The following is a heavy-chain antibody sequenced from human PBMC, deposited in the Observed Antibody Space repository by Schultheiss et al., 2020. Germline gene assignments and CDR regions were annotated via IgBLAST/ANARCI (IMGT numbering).Heavy chain of an antibody. CDR3: AKGVGITMIVVADALDN. D-gene: IGHD3-22*01. CDR1: GFTFSSYW. CDR2: INSDGSST. Sequence: GSLRLSCAASGFTFSSYWMHWVRQAPGKGLVWVSRINSDGSSTSYADSVKGRFTISRDNAKNTLYLQMNSLRAEDTAVYYCAKGVGITMIVVADALDNWGEGSL. V-gene: IGHV3-74*01. J-gene: IGHJ4*02.